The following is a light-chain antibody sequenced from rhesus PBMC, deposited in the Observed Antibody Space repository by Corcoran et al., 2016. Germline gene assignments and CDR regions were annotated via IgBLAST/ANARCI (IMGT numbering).Light chain of an antibody. V-gene: IGKV3-24*04. CDR3: QQSSNLLT. CDR1: QSVGSY. Sequence: ETVVTQSPATLSLSPGERATLSCRASQSVGSYLAWYQQKPGQAPRLLINGASSRATGNPARFRGRGSGTDFTLTISSLEPEDVGVYYCQQSSNLLTFDGGTKVEIK. CDR2: GAS. J-gene: IGKJ4*01.